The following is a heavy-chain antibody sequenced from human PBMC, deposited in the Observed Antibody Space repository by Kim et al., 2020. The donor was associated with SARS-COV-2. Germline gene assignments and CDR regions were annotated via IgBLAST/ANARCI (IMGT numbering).Heavy chain of an antibody. CDR3: ATNPSIAATLFDY. D-gene: IGHD6-25*01. J-gene: IGHJ4*02. CDR2: ISYDGSNK. CDR1: GFTFSSYA. Sequence: GGSLRLSCAASGFTFSSYAMHWVRQAPGKGLEWVAVISYDGSNKYYADSVKGRFTISRDNSKNTLYLQMNSLRAEDTAVYYCATNPSIAATLFDYWGQGT. V-gene: IGHV3-30*04.